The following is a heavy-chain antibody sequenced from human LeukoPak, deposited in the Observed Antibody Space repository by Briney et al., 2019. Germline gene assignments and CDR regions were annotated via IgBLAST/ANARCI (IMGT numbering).Heavy chain of an antibody. Sequence: GESLKISCKGSGSRFTSYWIGWVRPMPGKGLEWMGIIYPGDSDTRYSPSFQGQVTISADKSISTAYLQWSSLKASDTAMYYCARRGDSSGYYSFDYWGQGTLVTVSS. CDR1: GSRFTSYW. CDR3: ARRGDSSGYYSFDY. D-gene: IGHD3-22*01. V-gene: IGHV5-51*01. CDR2: IYPGDSDT. J-gene: IGHJ4*02.